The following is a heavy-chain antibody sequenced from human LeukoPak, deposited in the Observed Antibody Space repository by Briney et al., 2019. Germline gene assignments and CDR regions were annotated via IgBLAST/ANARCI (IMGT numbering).Heavy chain of an antibody. D-gene: IGHD3-3*01. CDR3: AKGSLEWLLFYGMDV. Sequence: GRSLRLSCAASGFTFSSYGMHWVRQAPGKEPEWVAVISYDGSNKYYADSVKGRFTISRDNSKNTLYLQMNSLRAEDTAVYYCAKGSLEWLLFYGMDVWGQGTTVTVSS. V-gene: IGHV3-30*18. J-gene: IGHJ6*02. CDR2: ISYDGSNK. CDR1: GFTFSSYG.